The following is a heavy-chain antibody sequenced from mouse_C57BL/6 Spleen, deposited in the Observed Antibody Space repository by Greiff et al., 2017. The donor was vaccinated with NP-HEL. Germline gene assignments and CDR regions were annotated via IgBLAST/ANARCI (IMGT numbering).Heavy chain of an antibody. V-gene: IGHV1-15*01. CDR2: IDPETGGT. J-gene: IGHJ3*01. D-gene: IGHD2-2*01. CDR3: TRWGMVTTAY. Sequence: QVQLQQSGAELVRPGASVTLSCKASGYTFTDYEMHWVKQTPVHGLEWIGAIDPETGGTAYNQKFKGKAILTADKSSSTAYMELRSLTSEDSAVYYCTRWGMVTTAYWGQGTLVTVSA. CDR1: GYTFTDYE.